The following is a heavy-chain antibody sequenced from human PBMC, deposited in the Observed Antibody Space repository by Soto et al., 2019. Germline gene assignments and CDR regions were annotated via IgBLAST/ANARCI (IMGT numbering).Heavy chain of an antibody. Sequence: PGGSLRLSCAASGFTFSSYSMNWVRQAPGKGLEWVSSISSSSSYIYYADSVKGRFTISRDNAKNSLYLQMNSLRAEDTAVYYCARDRAYCSGGSCYLHDSWGQGTLVTVSS. V-gene: IGHV3-21*01. J-gene: IGHJ4*02. D-gene: IGHD2-15*01. CDR3: ARDRAYCSGGSCYLHDS. CDR2: ISSSSSYI. CDR1: GFTFSSYS.